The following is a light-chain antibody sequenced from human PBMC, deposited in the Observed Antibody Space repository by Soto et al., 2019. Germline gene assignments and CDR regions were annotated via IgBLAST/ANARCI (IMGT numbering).Light chain of an antibody. CDR3: LQRSNWPPFT. CDR1: QSVSNNY. CDR2: GAS. Sequence: EIVLTQSPGTLSLSPGERATLSCRASQSVSNNYLAWYQQKPGQAPRLIIHGASRRATDIPDRFSGSGSGADFTLTINTLEPEDFAAYYCLQRSNWPPFTFGPGTKVDI. V-gene: IGKV3D-20*02. J-gene: IGKJ3*01.